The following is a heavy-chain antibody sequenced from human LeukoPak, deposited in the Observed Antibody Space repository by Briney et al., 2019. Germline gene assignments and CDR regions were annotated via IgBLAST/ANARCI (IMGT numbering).Heavy chain of an antibody. Sequence: GGSLRLSCAASGFTFSSYAMHWVRQAPGKGLEWVAVISYDGSNKYYADSVKGRFTISRDNSKNTLYLQMNSLRAEDTAVYYCAKAPTYCGGDCYDYYYYYMDVWGKGTTVTVSS. CDR1: GFTFSSYA. CDR3: AKAPTYCGGDCYDYYYYYMDV. V-gene: IGHV3-30-3*01. CDR2: ISYDGSNK. D-gene: IGHD2-21*01. J-gene: IGHJ6*03.